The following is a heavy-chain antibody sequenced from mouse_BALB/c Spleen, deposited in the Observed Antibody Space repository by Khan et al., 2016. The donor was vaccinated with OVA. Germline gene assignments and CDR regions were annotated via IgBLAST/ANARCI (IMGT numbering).Heavy chain of an antibody. J-gene: IGHJ4*01. CDR2: ISHCGSRT. D-gene: IGHD1-1*01. V-gene: IGHV5-12-2*01. CDR3: ARPSTTEYDYGMDY. CDR1: GFTFSSYT. Sequence: EVELVESGGGLVQPGGSLKLSCAASGFTFSSYTMSWVRQTPEKRLEWVAFISHCGSRTYYPDTVKGRFTSSRDNAKNTLYLQMSSLKSEDTAMYYGARPSTTEYDYGMDYWGQGTSGTVSS.